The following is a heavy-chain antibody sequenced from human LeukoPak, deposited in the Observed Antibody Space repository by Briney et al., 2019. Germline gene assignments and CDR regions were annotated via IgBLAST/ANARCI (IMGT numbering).Heavy chain of an antibody. CDR1: GFTFSSYE. D-gene: IGHD3-9*01. Sequence: GGSLRLSCAASGFTFSSYEMHWVRQPPGKGLEWVSYISSSDSTIYYADSVKGRFTISRDNAKNSLYLQMNSLRAEDTAVYYCAKDGGEYYDILTGYYPRLYYMDVWGKGTTVTISS. CDR3: AKDGGEYYDILTGYYPRLYYMDV. CDR2: ISSSDSTI. V-gene: IGHV3-48*03. J-gene: IGHJ6*03.